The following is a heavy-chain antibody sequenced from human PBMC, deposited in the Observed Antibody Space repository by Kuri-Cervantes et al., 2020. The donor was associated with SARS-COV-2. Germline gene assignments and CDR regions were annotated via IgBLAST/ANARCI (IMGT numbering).Heavy chain of an antibody. CDR1: GYTFTSYA. V-gene: IGHV1-3*01. J-gene: IGHJ4*02. Sequence: ASVKVSCKASGYTFTSYAMHWVRQAPGQRLEWMGWINAGNSNTKYSQKFQGRVTITRDTSASTAYMELSSLRSEDTAVYYCARTYCSSTSCSPGDYWGQGTLVTVSS. D-gene: IGHD2-2*01. CDR3: ARTYCSSTSCSPGDY. CDR2: INAGNSNT.